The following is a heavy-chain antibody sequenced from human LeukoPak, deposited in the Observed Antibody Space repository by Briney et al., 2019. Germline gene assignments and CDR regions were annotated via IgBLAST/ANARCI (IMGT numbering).Heavy chain of an antibody. Sequence: SETLSLTRTVPVGSISRYYWSWIRERPGKGLGRSGYIYYSGSTHYNPTLGSRVTVSVDTSKNQFSLNLSSVTAADTAVYYCARQSAMGSFDYWGQGTLVTVSS. CDR1: VGSISRYY. V-gene: IGHV4-59*08. D-gene: IGHD5-18*01. J-gene: IGHJ4*02. CDR3: ARQSAMGSFDY. CDR2: IYYSGST.